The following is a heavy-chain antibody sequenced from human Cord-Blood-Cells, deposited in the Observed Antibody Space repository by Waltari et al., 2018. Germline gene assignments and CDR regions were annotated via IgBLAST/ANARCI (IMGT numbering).Heavy chain of an antibody. CDR2: TYYRSKWYN. V-gene: IGHV6-1*01. CDR3: ARERWRKELLTPWYFDL. D-gene: IGHD1-26*01. J-gene: IGHJ2*01. Sequence: QVQLQQSGPGRVKPSQTLSLTVAISGDSVSSNSADWHWLRQSPARGLEWLGRTYYRSKWYNDYAVSVKSRITINPDTSKNQFSLQLNSVTPEDTAVYYCARERWRKELLTPWYFDLWGRGTLVTVSS. CDR1: GDSVSSNSAD.